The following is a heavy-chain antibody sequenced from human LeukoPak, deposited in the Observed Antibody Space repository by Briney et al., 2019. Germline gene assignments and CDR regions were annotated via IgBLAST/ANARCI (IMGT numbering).Heavy chain of an antibody. Sequence: GGSLRLSCAASGFTFSSYAMTWVRQAPGKGLEWVSHISGTGGRTYYADSVKGRFTISRDNSKNSLYLQMNSLRAEDTGIYYCARDGGWGLYFDSWGQGTLVTVSS. CDR3: ARDGGWGLYFDS. CDR2: ISGTGGRT. J-gene: IGHJ4*02. CDR1: GFTFSSYA. D-gene: IGHD6-19*01. V-gene: IGHV3-23*01.